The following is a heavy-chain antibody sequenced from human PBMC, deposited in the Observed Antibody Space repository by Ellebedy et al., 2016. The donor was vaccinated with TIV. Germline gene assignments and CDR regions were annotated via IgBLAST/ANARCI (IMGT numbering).Heavy chain of an antibody. CDR3: AGGTY. CDR1: DFTVSGDY. J-gene: IGHJ4*02. V-gene: IGHV3-53*01. CDR2: MDAGGNT. Sequence: GESLKISCAASDFTVSGDYMSWVRQAPGKGLEWVSIMDAGGNTHYPDPVKGRFTVSRDNSKNTLYLQMNSLRAEDTAVYYCAGGTYWGQGTLVTVSS.